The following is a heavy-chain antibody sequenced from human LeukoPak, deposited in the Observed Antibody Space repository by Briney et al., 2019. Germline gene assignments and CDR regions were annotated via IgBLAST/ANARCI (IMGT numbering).Heavy chain of an antibody. V-gene: IGHV3-11*01. D-gene: IGHD3-3*01. J-gene: IGHJ6*02. CDR3: ARDFPDYDFWSGSTEYYYGMDV. CDR2: ISSSGSTI. Sequence: GGSLRLSCAASGFTFSDYYMSWIRQAPGKGLEWVSCISSSGSTIYYADSVKGRFTISRDNAKNSLYLQMNSLRAEDTAVYYCARDFPDYDFWSGSTEYYYGMDVWGQGTTVTVSS. CDR1: GFTFSDYY.